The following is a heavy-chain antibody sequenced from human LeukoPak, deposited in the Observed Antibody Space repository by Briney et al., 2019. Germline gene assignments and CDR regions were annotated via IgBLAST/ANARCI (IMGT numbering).Heavy chain of an antibody. CDR2: INPSSGDT. CDR1: GYPFISYF. Sequence: GASVKLSCKASGYPFISYFIHWVRQAPGQGLEWMGIINPSSGDTKYAHQFQGRVTLTTDTSTSTIYMELSSLTSDDTAVYFCARDAITVAALGFFDSWGQGTLVIVSS. J-gene: IGHJ4*02. D-gene: IGHD1-20*01. V-gene: IGHV1-46*01. CDR3: ARDAITVAALGFFDS.